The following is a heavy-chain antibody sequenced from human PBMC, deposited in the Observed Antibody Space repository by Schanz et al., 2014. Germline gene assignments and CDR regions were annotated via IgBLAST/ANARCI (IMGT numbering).Heavy chain of an antibody. J-gene: IGHJ3*02. CDR3: ARDQYYFGSGNPFDI. CDR1: GFPFNEYG. CDR2: ISWNSGSI. Sequence: EVHLVESGGSLVQPGGSLRLSCAASGFPFNEYGMLWVRQAPGKGLEWVSSISWNSGSIDYADSVKGRFTISRDNAKNTLYLQMNSLRAEDTAVYYCARDQYYFGSGNPFDIWGQGTMVTVSS. V-gene: IGHV3-9*01. D-gene: IGHD3-10*01.